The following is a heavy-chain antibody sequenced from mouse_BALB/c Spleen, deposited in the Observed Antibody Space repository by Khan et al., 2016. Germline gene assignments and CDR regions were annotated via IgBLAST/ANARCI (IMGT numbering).Heavy chain of an antibody. D-gene: IGHD2-4*01. CDR1: GFNIKDTY. Sequence: VQLKQSGAELVKPGASVKLSCTASGFNIKDTYMHWVKLRPEQGLEWIGRIDPANGNTKYDPKFQGKATITADTSYNTAYLQLSSLTSEDTAVYYCARCDYTHFDYWGQGTTLTVAS. V-gene: IGHV14-3*02. J-gene: IGHJ2*01. CDR3: ARCDYTHFDY. CDR2: IDPANGNT.